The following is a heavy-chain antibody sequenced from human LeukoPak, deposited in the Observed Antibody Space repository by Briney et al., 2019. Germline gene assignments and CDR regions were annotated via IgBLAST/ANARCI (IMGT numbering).Heavy chain of an antibody. J-gene: IGHJ4*02. D-gene: IGHD6-19*01. Sequence: SQTLSLTCAISGDSVSSNSAAWNWIRQSPSRGLEWLGRTYYRSKWYDAYAESVKSRITIKPDTSRNQFSLKLSSVTAADTAVYYCARGGYSSGWTVIDYWGQGTLVTVSS. CDR2: TYYRSKWYD. CDR1: GDSVSSNSAA. V-gene: IGHV6-1*01. CDR3: ARGGYSSGWTVIDY.